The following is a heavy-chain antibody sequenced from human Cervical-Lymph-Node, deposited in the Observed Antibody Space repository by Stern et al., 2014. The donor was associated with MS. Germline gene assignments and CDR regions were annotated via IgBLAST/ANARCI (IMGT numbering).Heavy chain of an antibody. CDR1: GGVFSRYA. J-gene: IGHJ6*02. Sequence: QMQLVQSGAEVKKPGSSVKVSCKAYGGVFSRYAFSWVRQAAGQGLEWMGGIIPMSGKTNYAQKFQGRVKVIADEATSTAYMELSSLRSEDAAVYYCASSYSGRDNPYHFYGMDVWGQGTAVTVSS. D-gene: IGHD6-19*01. CDR3: ASSYSGRDNPYHFYGMDV. V-gene: IGHV1-69*01. CDR2: IIPMSGKT.